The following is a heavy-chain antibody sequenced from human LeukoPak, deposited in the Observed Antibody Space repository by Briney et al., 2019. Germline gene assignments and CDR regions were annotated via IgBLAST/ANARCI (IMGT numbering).Heavy chain of an antibody. Sequence: ASVKVSCKASGYTFTSYGISWVRRAPGQGLEWMGWISAYSGNTNYAQKLQGRVTMTTDTSTSTAYMELRSLRSDDTAVYYCARDRERVVATMGYYWGQGTLVTVSS. V-gene: IGHV1-18*01. D-gene: IGHD5-12*01. CDR3: ARDRERVVATMGYY. CDR2: ISAYSGNT. CDR1: GYTFTSYG. J-gene: IGHJ4*02.